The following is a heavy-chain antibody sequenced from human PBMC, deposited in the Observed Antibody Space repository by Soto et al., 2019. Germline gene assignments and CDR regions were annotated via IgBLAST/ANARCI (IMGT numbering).Heavy chain of an antibody. CDR1: GGSISSGGYY. CDR3: ASAPLSRQLWLGDTSSGMDV. Sequence: QVQLQESGPGLVKPSQTLSLTCTVSGGSISSGGYYWSWIRQHPGKGLEWIGYIYYSGSTYYNPSLKRRVTISVDTSKNLFSLTLSSVTAADTAVYYCASAPLSRQLWLGDTSSGMDVWGQGTTVTVSS. J-gene: IGHJ6*02. V-gene: IGHV4-31*03. D-gene: IGHD5-18*01. CDR2: IYYSGST.